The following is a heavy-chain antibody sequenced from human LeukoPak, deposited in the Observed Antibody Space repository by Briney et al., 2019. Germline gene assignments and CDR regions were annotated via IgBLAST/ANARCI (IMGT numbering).Heavy chain of an antibody. D-gene: IGHD5-12*01. J-gene: IGHJ4*02. CDR2: ISGSGGST. CDR1: GFTFSSYA. V-gene: IGHV3-23*01. CDR3: AKGQGGYDEYQYYFDY. Sequence: GSLRLSCAASGFTFSSYAMSWVRQAPGKGLEWVSAISGSGGSTYYADSVKGRFTISRDNSKNTLYLQMNSLRAEDTAVYYCAKGQGGYDEYQYYFDYWGQGTLVTVSS.